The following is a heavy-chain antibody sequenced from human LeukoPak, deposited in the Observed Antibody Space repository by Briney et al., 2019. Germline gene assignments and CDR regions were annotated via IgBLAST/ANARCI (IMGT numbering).Heavy chain of an antibody. D-gene: IGHD6-6*01. CDR1: GFTFSSYA. CDR3: AKDITGGRSSPYFDS. J-gene: IGHJ4*02. CDR2: ISWNGGGM. Sequence: PGGSLRLSCAASGFTFSSYAMTWVRQAPGKGLEWVSGISWNGGGMVYAVSVKGRFTISRDNAKNSLYLQMNSLRDEDTALYYCAKDITGGRSSPYFDSWGQGTLVTVSS. V-gene: IGHV3-9*01.